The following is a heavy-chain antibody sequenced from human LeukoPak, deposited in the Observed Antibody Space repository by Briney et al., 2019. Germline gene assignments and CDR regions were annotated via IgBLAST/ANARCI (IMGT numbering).Heavy chain of an antibody. CDR1: GGSFNGYS. J-gene: IGHJ5*02. V-gene: IGHV4-34*01. CDR3: ARGRVFLWFGERLPTNWFDP. D-gene: IGHD3-10*01. CDR2: INHSGST. Sequence: PSETLSLTCAVYGGSFNGYSWSWIRQPPGKGLEWIGEINHSGSTNYNPSLKSRVTISVDTSKNQFSRKLSSVTAADTAVYYCARGRVFLWFGERLPTNWFDPWGQGTPVTVSS.